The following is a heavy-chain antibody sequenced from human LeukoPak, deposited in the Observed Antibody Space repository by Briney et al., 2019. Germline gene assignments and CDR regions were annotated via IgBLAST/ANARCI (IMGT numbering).Heavy chain of an antibody. J-gene: IGHJ3*02. V-gene: IGHV3-30*02. CDR3: TTLANGASHTFDI. CDR2: IQSDGSNK. CDR1: GFSFGSYG. Sequence: PGGSLRLSCAASGFSFGSYGMHWVRQAPGKGLEWVAFIQSDGSNKDYADSVKGRFTISRDNSKNTLFVQMNSLRAEDTAVYYCTTLANGASHTFDIWGQGAMVTVSS. D-gene: IGHD2-8*01.